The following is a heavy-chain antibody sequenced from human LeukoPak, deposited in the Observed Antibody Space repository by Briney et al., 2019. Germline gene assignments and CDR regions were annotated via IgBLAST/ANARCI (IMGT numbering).Heavy chain of an antibody. J-gene: IGHJ5*02. V-gene: IGHV6-1*01. D-gene: IGHD6-19*01. Sequence: SPTLSLTFAISGDSVSRKSPTWNWIRQSPSRGLEWLGRTYYRSQWFYDYGVSVKGRIVINPDTSKNEFSLQLNSVTPEDTAVYFCARDFSGWYNWFDPWGQGILVTVSS. CDR2: TYYRSQWFY. CDR3: ARDFSGWYNWFDP. CDR1: GDSVSRKSPT.